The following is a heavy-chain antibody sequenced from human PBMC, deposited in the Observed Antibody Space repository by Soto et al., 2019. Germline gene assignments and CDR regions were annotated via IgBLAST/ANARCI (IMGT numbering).Heavy chain of an antibody. CDR2: IIPISGTA. CDR3: ARSQGSSTSLEIYYYYYYGMDV. D-gene: IGHD2-2*01. J-gene: IGHJ6*02. CDR1: GYTFSSYA. V-gene: IGHV1-69*13. Sequence: KHPGASVKVSCKASGYTFSSYAISWVRQAPGQGLEWMGGIIPISGTANYAQKFQGRVTITADESTSTAYMELSSLRSEDTAVYYCARSQGSSTSLEIYYYYYYGMDVWGQGTTVTVSS.